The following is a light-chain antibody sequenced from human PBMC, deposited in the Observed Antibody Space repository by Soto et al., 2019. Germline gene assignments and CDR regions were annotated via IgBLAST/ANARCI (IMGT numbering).Light chain of an antibody. J-gene: IGKJ1*01. CDR2: AAS. V-gene: IGKV1-39*01. Sequence: DIQMTQSPSSLSASVGDRVTITCRSSQSIRSYLNWYQQKPGKAPKLLIYAASSLQSGVPSRFSGSGSGTDFTLTISSLQPEDFATYYCQQSYSTPPTFGQGTKVDI. CDR3: QQSYSTPPT. CDR1: QSIRSY.